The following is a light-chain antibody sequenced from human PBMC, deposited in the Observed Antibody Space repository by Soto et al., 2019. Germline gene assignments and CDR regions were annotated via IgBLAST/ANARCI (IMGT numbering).Light chain of an antibody. CDR2: GAS. CDR3: QQYHTWPIT. V-gene: IGKV3-15*01. Sequence: EIVLTQSPATLSLSPGDRATLSCRASQSVSSYLAWYQQKPGQAPRLLIYGASTRATGIPARFSGSGSGTEFTLTISSLQSEDCAIYYCQQYHTWPITFGGGTKVDIK. J-gene: IGKJ4*01. CDR1: QSVSSY.